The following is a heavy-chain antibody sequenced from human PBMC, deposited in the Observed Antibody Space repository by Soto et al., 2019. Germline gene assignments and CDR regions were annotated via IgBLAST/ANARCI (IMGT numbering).Heavy chain of an antibody. CDR3: AKGAQAAAVLDH. V-gene: IGHV3-30*18. D-gene: IGHD6-25*01. J-gene: IGHJ4*02. Sequence: QVQLLESGGGVVQPGRSRKLSCTTSGFTFSLYGMHWVRQAPGKGLEWLAGISFDGKNRYYADSVKGRFPISRDNSKTTLFLQMSNLRADDTAVYFCAKGAQAAAVLDHWGQGALVTVAS. CDR2: ISFDGKNR. CDR1: GFTFSLYG.